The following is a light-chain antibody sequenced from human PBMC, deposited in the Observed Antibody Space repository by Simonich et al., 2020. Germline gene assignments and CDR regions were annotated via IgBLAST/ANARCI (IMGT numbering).Light chain of an antibody. J-gene: IGLJ2*01. V-gene: IGLV2-14*03. CDR3: SSYTSSSTLVV. CDR1: SSDVGGYNY. Sequence: QSALTQPPSASGSPGQSVTISCTGTSSDVGGYNYVSWYQQPPGKAPKLMIYDVSNRPAGVSNRFSGSKSGNTASLTISGLQAEDEADYYCSSYTSSSTLVVFGGGTKLTVL. CDR2: DVS.